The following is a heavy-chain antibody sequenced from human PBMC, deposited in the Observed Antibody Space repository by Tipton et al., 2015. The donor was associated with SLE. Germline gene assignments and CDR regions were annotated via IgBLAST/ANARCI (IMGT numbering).Heavy chain of an antibody. CDR1: GGSISSGSYY. Sequence: TLSLTCTVSGGSISSGSYYWSWSRQPAGKGLEWIGYIYTSGSTNYNPSLKSRVTISVDTSKNQFSLKRSSVAAADTAVYYCAGRFSSSWFYYYGMDVWGHAATVTVS. CDR2: IYTSGST. V-gene: IGHV4-61*09. D-gene: IGHD6-13*01. J-gene: IGHJ6*02. CDR3: AGRFSSSWFYYYGMDV.